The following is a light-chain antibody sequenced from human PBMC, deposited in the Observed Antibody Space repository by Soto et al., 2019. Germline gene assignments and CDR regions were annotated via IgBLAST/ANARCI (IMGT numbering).Light chain of an antibody. V-gene: IGKV3-15*01. Sequence: EIVMTQSPATLSVSPGERATLSFRASQSISSNLAWYQQKPGQAPRLLMFRTSSRATGFPARFSGSGSGTEFNLTISSLQSEDFAFYYCLQYNNWLTFGGGTKVDIK. CDR1: QSISSN. CDR3: LQYNNWLT. J-gene: IGKJ4*01. CDR2: RTS.